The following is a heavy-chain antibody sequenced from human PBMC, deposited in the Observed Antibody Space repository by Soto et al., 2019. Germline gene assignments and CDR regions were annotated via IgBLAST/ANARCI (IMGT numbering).Heavy chain of an antibody. J-gene: IGHJ4*02. Sequence: QVQLVQSGAEVKKPGSSVKVSCKASGGTFSSYTICWVRQAPGQGLEWMGRIIPILGIANYAQKFQGRVTITADKSTSTAYMELSSLRSEDTAVYYCAGARTVTTSGVFDYWGQGTLVTVSS. CDR2: IIPILGIA. V-gene: IGHV1-69*02. CDR3: AGARTVTTSGVFDY. CDR1: GGTFSSYT. D-gene: IGHD4-17*01.